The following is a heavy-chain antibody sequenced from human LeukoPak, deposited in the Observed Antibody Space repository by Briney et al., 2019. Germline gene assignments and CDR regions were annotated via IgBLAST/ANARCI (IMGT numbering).Heavy chain of an antibody. V-gene: IGHV1-46*01. CDR3: ARGSINYNSGGYYDNPPLDY. J-gene: IGHJ4*02. D-gene: IGHD3-22*01. CDR2: INPSGGST. CDR1: GYTFTSYY. Sequence: AASVKVSCKASGYTFTSYYMNWVRQAPGQGLEWMGMINPSGGSTSYAQKFQGRVTVTRDTSTSTVYMELSSLRSEDTAMYYCARGSINYNSGGYYDNPPLDYWGQGTLVTVSS.